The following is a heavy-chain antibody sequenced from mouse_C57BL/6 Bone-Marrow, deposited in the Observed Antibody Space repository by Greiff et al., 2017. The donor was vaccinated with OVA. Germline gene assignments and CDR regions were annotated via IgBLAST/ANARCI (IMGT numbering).Heavy chain of an antibody. CDR2: INPGSGGT. Sequence: VQLQQSGAELVRPGASVKVSCKASGYAFTNYLIEWVKQRPGQGLEWIGVINPGSGGTNYNEKFKGKATLTADKSSSTAYMQLSSLTSEDSAVYVCASYYDYLWFAYWGQGTLVTVSA. CDR3: ASYYDYLWFAY. V-gene: IGHV1-54*01. D-gene: IGHD2-4*01. CDR1: GYAFTNYL. J-gene: IGHJ3*01.